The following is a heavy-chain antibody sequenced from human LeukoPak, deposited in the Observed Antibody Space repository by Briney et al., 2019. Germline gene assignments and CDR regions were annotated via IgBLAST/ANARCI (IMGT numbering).Heavy chain of an antibody. CDR2: IIPIFGTA. D-gene: IGHD6-6*01. J-gene: IGHJ6*03. V-gene: IGHV1-69*06. CDR3: ARDGRAGSSFYCYYMDV. Sequence: SVRVSCTASGGTFSSYAISWVRQAPGQGLEWMGGIIPIFGTANYAQKFQGRVTITADKSTSTAYMELGSLRAEDTAVYYCARDGRAGSSFYCYYMDVWGKGTTVTVSS. CDR1: GGTFSSYA.